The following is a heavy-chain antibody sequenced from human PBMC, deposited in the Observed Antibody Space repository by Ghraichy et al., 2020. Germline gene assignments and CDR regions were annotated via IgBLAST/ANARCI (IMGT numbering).Heavy chain of an antibody. D-gene: IGHD2-15*01. Sequence: GGSLRLSCAASGFTFSRYTMTWVRHAPGKGLEWVSTISGSGRTTYYADSVKGRFTMSRDNSENTLYLQMNSLRTEDAAIYYCAKAWGYCSGGTCPPYNWFDPWGQGTLVTVTS. V-gene: IGHV3-23*01. CDR1: GFTFSRYT. CDR2: ISGSGRTT. CDR3: AKAWGYCSGGTCPPYNWFDP. J-gene: IGHJ5*02.